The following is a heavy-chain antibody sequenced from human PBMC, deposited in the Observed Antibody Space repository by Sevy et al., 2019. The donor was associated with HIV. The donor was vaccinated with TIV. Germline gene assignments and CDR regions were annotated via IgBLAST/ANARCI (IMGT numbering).Heavy chain of an antibody. CDR3: AKEHISGYC. D-gene: IGHD6-19*01. V-gene: IGHV3-23*01. CDR2: ISPSGGST. Sequence: GGSLRLSCAASGFTFISYAMTWVRQAPGKGLEWVSAISPSGGSTYYADSVKGRFTISRDNSKNTVELQMKSLRVEDTALYYCAKEHISGYCWGQGILVTVSS. CDR1: GFTFISYA. J-gene: IGHJ4*02.